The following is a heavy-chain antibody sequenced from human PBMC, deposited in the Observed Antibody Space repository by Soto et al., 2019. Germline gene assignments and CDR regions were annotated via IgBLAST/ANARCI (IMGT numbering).Heavy chain of an antibody. CDR2: ISSSGSTI. D-gene: IGHD1-7*01. J-gene: IGHJ4*02. CDR1: GFTFSDYY. CDR3: ARDVPGPITGTTFDY. V-gene: IGHV3-11*01. Sequence: RGSLRLSCAASGFTFSDYYMSWIRQAPGKWLEWVSYISSSGSTIYYADSVKGRFTISRDNAKNSLYLQMNSLRAEDTAVYYCARDVPGPITGTTFDYWGQGTLVTAPQ.